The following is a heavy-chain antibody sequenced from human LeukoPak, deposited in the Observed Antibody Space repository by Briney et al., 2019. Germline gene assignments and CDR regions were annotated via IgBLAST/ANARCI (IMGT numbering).Heavy chain of an antibody. CDR3: ARHLGYCSGGSCSPLRD. J-gene: IGHJ4*02. D-gene: IGHD2-15*01. CDR1: GGSISSSSYY. V-gene: IGHV4-39*01. Sequence: PSETLSLTCTVSGGSISSSSYYWGWIRQPPGKGLEWIGSIYYSGSTYYNPSLKSRVTISVDTSKNQFSLKLSSVTAADTAVYYCARHLGYCSGGSCSPLRDWGQGTLVTVSS. CDR2: IYYSGST.